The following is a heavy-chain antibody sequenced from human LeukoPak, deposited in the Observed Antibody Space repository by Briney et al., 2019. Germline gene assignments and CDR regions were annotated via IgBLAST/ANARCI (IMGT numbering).Heavy chain of an antibody. CDR3: ARDADYDILTGYQIDY. V-gene: IGHV1-2*02. Sequence: ASVKVSCKASGYTFTGYYMHWVRQAPGQGLEWMGWINPNSGGTNYAQKFQGRVTMTRDTSISTAYMELSRLRSDDTAVYYCARDADYDILTGYQIDYWGQGTLVTVSS. J-gene: IGHJ4*02. CDR2: INPNSGGT. D-gene: IGHD3-9*01. CDR1: GYTFTGYY.